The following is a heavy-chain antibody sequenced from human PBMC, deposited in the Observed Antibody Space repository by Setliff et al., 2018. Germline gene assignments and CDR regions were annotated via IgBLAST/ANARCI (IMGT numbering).Heavy chain of an antibody. V-gene: IGHV4-4*07. Sequence: SETLSLTCTVSGASISDFYWTWIRQPAGKELEWIGRVSASGSTTYNPSLKSRVTMSIDTSTNQISLNLTSVTAADTAMYYCARVDFTMIQGVLGLWGQGTLVTVSS. CDR2: VSASGST. CDR1: GASISDFY. CDR3: ARVDFTMIQGVLGL. D-gene: IGHD3-10*01. J-gene: IGHJ1*01.